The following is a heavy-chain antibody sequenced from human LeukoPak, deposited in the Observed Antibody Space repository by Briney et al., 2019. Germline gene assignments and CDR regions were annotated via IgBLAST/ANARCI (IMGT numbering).Heavy chain of an antibody. CDR3: ARLTMVRGKGYFDY. CDR1: GFTFSSYA. J-gene: IGHJ4*02. D-gene: IGHD3-10*01. V-gene: IGHV3-23*01. CDR2: ISGSGGST. Sequence: GGSLRLSCAASGFTFSSYAMSWVRQAPGEGLEWVSAISGSGGSTYYADSVKGRFTISRDYSKNTLYLQMNSLRAEDTAVYYCARLTMVRGKGYFDYWGQGTLVTVSS.